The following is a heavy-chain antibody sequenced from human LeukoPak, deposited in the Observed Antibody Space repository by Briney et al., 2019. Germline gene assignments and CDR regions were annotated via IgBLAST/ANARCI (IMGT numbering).Heavy chain of an antibody. V-gene: IGHV4-34*01. J-gene: IGHJ5*02. D-gene: IGHD3-10*01. CDR1: GGSFSGYY. CDR2: INHSGST. Sequence: SETLSLTCAVYGGSFSGYYWSWIRQPPGKGLEWIGEINHSGSTNYNPSLKSRVTISVDTSKNQFSLKLSSVTAADTAVYYCALNMVRGVDNWFDPWGQGTLVTVSS. CDR3: ALNMVRGVDNWFDP.